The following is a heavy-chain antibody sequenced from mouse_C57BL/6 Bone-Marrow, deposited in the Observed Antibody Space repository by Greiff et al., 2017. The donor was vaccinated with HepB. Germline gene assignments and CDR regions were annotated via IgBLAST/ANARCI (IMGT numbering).Heavy chain of an antibody. J-gene: IGHJ1*03. CDR3: ARSHYGSSYCYWYFDV. V-gene: IGHV1-72*01. CDR1: GYTFTSYW. D-gene: IGHD1-1*01. CDR2: IDPNSGGT. Sequence: VQLQQPGAELVKPGASVKLSCKASGYTFTSYWMHWVKQRPGRGLEWIGRIDPNSGGTKYNEKFKSKATLTVAKPSSAAYMQLSSLTSEDSAVYYCARSHYGSSYCYWYFDVWGTGTTVTVSS.